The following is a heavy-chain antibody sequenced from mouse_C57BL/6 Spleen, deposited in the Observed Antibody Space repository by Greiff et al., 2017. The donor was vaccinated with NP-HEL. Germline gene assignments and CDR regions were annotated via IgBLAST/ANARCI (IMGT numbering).Heavy chain of an antibody. Sequence: VQLQQSGAELVKPGASVKISCKASGYAFSSYWMNWVKQRPGKGLEWIGQIYPGDGDTNYNGKFKGKATLTADKSSSTAYMQLSSLTSEDSAVYFCARFITTVVAPCYAMDYWGQGTSVTVSS. J-gene: IGHJ4*01. CDR1: GYAFSSYW. CDR2: IYPGDGDT. V-gene: IGHV1-80*01. CDR3: ARFITTVVAPCYAMDY. D-gene: IGHD1-1*01.